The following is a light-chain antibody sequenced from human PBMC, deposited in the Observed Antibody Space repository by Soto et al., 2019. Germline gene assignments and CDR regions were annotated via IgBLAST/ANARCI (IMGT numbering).Light chain of an antibody. CDR1: QSVSSSY. CDR3: QQYGGSYT. J-gene: IGKJ2*01. Sequence: EIVLTQSPGTLSLTPGERATLSCRASQSVSSSYLAWYQQKPGQAPRLLMYGASSRATGIPDRFSGSGSGTDFTLTISRLEPEDFAVYYCQQYGGSYTFGQGTKLEIK. V-gene: IGKV3-20*01. CDR2: GAS.